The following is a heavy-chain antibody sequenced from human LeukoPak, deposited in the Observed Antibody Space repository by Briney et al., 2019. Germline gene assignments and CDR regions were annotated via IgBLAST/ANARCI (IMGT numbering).Heavy chain of an antibody. CDR3: ASGGGYSDYDTLDFDY. CDR2: INPSGGST. Sequence: GASVKVSCKASGYTFTSYYMHWMRQAPGQGLEWMGIINPSGGSTSYAQKFQGRVTMTRDTSTSTVYMELSSLRSEDTAVYYCASGGGYSDYDTLDFDYWGQGTLVTVSS. V-gene: IGHV1-46*01. CDR1: GYTFTSYY. D-gene: IGHD5-12*01. J-gene: IGHJ4*02.